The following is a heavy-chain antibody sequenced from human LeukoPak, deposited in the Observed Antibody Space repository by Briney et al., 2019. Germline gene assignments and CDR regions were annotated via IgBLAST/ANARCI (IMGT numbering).Heavy chain of an antibody. V-gene: IGHV4-59*01. CDR2: IYYSGST. CDR1: GGSISSYY. J-gene: IGHJ4*02. D-gene: IGHD6-13*01. Sequence: PSETLSLTCTVSGGSISSYYWSWIRQPPGKGLEWIGYIYYSGSTNYNPSLKSRVTISVDTSKNQFSLKLSSVTAADSAVYYCARARGGIAALWDYWGQGTLVTVSS. CDR3: ARARGGIAALWDY.